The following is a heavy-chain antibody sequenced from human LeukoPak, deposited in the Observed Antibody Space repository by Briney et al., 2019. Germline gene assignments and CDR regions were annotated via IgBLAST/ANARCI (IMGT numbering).Heavy chain of an antibody. CDR3: AREGYSYGYETLNYFDY. D-gene: IGHD5-18*01. CDR1: GFTFSSYA. Sequence: PGRSLRLSCAASGFTFSSYAMHWVRQAPGKGLEWVAVISYDGSNKYYADSVKGRFTISRDNSKNTLYLQMNSLRAEDMAVYYCAREGYSYGYETLNYFDYWGQGTLVTVSS. CDR2: ISYDGSNK. V-gene: IGHV3-30-3*01. J-gene: IGHJ4*02.